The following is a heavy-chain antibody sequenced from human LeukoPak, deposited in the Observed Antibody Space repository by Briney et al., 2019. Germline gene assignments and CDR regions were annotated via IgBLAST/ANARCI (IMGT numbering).Heavy chain of an antibody. CDR2: IYYSGST. J-gene: IGHJ6*03. D-gene: IGHD1/OR15-1a*01. CDR1: GGSISSSSYY. V-gene: IGHV4-39*07. CDR3: ATRTAYYYYYYMDV. Sequence: SETLSLTCTVSGGSISSSSYYWGWIRQPPGKGLEWIGSIYYSGSTNYNPSLKSRVTISVDTSKNQFSLKLSSVTAADTAVYYCATRTAYYYYYYMDVWGKGATVTVSS.